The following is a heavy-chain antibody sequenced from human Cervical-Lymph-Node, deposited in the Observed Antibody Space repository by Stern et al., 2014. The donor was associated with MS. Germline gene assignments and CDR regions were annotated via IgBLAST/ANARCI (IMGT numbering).Heavy chain of an antibody. CDR3: ARTYDSSGYGLDY. V-gene: IGHV5-51*03. CDR2: IYPGDSDS. CDR1: GYTFTAYW. Sequence: MQLVQSGAAVKKSGESLKISCEASGYTFTAYWIGWGRQMPGKGLEWMGTIYPGDSDSRYSPSFQGRVTISADKSITTAYLQWSSLKASDSAIYYCARTYDSSGYGLDYWGQGTVVTVSS. J-gene: IGHJ4*02. D-gene: IGHD3-22*01.